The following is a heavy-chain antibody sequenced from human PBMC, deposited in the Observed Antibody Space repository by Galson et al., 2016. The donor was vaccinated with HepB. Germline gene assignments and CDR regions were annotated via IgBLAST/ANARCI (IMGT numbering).Heavy chain of an antibody. CDR3: ARVPSSGWFDY. CDR1: GFTFRVYP. D-gene: IGHD6-19*01. Sequence: SLRLSCAASGFTFRVYPMHWVRQAPGKGLEWVAVISYDATNKLYADSVKGRFTISRDNSKNTLYLQMNSLRAEDTAVYYCARVPSSGWFDYWGQGTLVTVSS. V-gene: IGHV3-30*04. J-gene: IGHJ4*02. CDR2: ISYDATNK.